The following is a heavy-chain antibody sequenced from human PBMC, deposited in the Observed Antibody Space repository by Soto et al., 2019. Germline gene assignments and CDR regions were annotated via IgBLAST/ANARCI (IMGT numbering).Heavy chain of an antibody. D-gene: IGHD3-10*02. CDR1: GFSISDHY. Sequence: GGSLRLSCTASGFSISDHYMSWIRQAPGKGLEWVSYSSNSGTFTKYADSVKGRFSISRDNAKNSLYLEINSLRGEDTAIYYCVRSGDNYNVLDYWGQGTPVTVSS. CDR2: SSNSGTFT. CDR3: VRSGDNYNVLDY. V-gene: IGHV3-11*03. J-gene: IGHJ4*02.